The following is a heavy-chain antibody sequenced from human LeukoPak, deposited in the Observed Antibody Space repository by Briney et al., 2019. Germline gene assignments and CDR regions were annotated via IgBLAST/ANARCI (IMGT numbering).Heavy chain of an antibody. CDR2: IYYSGST. D-gene: IGHD1-26*01. Sequence: SETLSLACTVSGGSISSSPYYWGWIRQPPGKGLEWIGYIYYSGSTNYNPSLKSRVTMSEDTSNNQFSLKLSSVTDADTAVYYCARESGGWFDPWGQGTLVTVSS. CDR3: ARESGGWFDP. J-gene: IGHJ5*02. V-gene: IGHV4-61*01. CDR1: GGSISSSPYY.